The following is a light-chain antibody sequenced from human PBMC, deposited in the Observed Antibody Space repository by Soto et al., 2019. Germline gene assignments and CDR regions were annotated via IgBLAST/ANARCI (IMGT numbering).Light chain of an antibody. CDR1: QSVSY. Sequence: EIVLTQSPGTLSLSPGERATLSCRASQSVSYLGWYQQKPGQAPRLLIYGASSRATGIPDRFSGSGSGTDFTLTISRLEPEDCAVYYCQQYDRSPSWTFGQGTKVDIK. CDR2: GAS. CDR3: QQYDRSPSWT. V-gene: IGKV3-20*01. J-gene: IGKJ1*01.